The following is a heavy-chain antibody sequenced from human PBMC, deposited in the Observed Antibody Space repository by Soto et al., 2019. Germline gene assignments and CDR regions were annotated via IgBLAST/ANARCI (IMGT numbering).Heavy chain of an antibody. V-gene: IGHV4-39*01. J-gene: IGHJ6*02. CDR3: AKSRIAVAGISAYYYYYGMDF. CDR2: IYYSGST. D-gene: IGHD6-19*01. Sequence: ETLSLTCTVSGGSISSSSYYWGWIRQPPGKGLEWIGSIYYSGSTYYNPSLKSRVTISVDTSKNQFSLKLSSVTAADTAVYYCAKSRIAVAGISAYYYYYGMDFWGPGTTVTVSS. CDR1: GGSISSSSYY.